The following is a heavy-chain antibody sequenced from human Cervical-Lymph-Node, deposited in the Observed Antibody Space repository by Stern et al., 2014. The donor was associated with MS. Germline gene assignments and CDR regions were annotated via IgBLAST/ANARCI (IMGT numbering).Heavy chain of an antibody. CDR3: ARSPPYYEFWNDYYYFDY. CDR1: GFSLSTSGMR. V-gene: IGHV2-70*04. D-gene: IGHD3-3*01. J-gene: IGHJ4*02. Sequence: QVTLKESGPALVKPTQTLTLTCTFSGFSLSTSGMRVSWIRQPPGKALEWLARIDWSDDKCYSTSLKTMLTISKDTSKTKVVLTMTNMDPVDTATYYCARSPPYYEFWNDYYYFDYWGQGTLVAVSS. CDR2: IDWSDDK.